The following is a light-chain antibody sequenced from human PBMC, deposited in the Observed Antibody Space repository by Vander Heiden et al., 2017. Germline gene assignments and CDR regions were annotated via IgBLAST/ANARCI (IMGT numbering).Light chain of an antibody. Sequence: DIQMTQSPSSLSASVGDRVTITCRASQSISSYLNWYQQKPGKAPKLLIYAASSLQRGVPSRFSGSGSGTDFTLTISSLQPEDFATYYCQQTDSTPPETFGQGTKVEIK. CDR2: AAS. V-gene: IGKV1-39*01. J-gene: IGKJ1*01. CDR1: QSISSY. CDR3: QQTDSTPPET.